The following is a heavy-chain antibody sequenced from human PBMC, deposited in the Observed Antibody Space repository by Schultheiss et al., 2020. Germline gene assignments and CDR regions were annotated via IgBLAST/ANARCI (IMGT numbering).Heavy chain of an antibody. V-gene: IGHV3-30*18. J-gene: IGHJ5*02. D-gene: IGHD3-10*01. CDR2: ISYDGSNK. CDR1: GFTFRSYG. CDR3: AKGITMNWFDP. Sequence: GESLKISCAASGFTFRSYGMHWVRQAPGKGLEWVAVISYDGSNKYYADSVKGRFTISRDNSKNTLYLQMNSLRAEDTAVYYCAKGITMNWFDPWGQGTLVNGYS.